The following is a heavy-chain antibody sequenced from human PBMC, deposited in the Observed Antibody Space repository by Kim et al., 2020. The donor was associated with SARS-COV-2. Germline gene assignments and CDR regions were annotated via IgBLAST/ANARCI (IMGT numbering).Heavy chain of an antibody. CDR1: GYTFTSYA. J-gene: IGHJ4*02. CDR2: INAGNGDT. D-gene: IGHD3-10*01. Sequence: ASVKVSCKASGYTFTSYAMHWLRQAPGQRLEWMGWINAGNGDTKDSQKFQGRLTITRDTSASTAYRELRSLTSEDTAVYYCAKDWEVRGITPDYWGQGTPVTVS. V-gene: IGHV1-3*01. CDR3: AKDWEVRGITPDY.